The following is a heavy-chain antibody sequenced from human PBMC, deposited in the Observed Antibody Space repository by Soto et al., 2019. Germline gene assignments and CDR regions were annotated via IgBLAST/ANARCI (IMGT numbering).Heavy chain of an antibody. CDR2: LSGSGTST. Sequence: GGSLRLSCAASGFSFVNYAMNWVRQAPGKGLELVSGLSGSGTSTYYADSVKGRFTISRDNSRDTLFLQMNSLTADDTAVYYCAKATTNGGWFNPFDSWGQGALVTVSS. J-gene: IGHJ4*02. V-gene: IGHV3-23*01. CDR3: AKATTNGGWFNPFDS. CDR1: GFSFVNYA. D-gene: IGHD6-19*01.